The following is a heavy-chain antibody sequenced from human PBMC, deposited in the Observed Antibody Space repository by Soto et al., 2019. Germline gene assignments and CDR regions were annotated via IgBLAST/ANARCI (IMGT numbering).Heavy chain of an antibody. CDR1: GFTFNDYA. Sequence: GGSLRLSCATSGFTFNDYAMYWVRQAPGQGLEWVAMISSDGHHQFYVDNLRGRFTVSRDNSKNTLFLQMNSLRPEDTAVYYCSRGTYYPQSSGLHADYWGPGTAVTSPQ. V-gene: IGHV3-30*03. J-gene: IGHJ4*02. D-gene: IGHD3-22*01. CDR2: ISSDGHHQ. CDR3: SRGTYYPQSSGLHADY.